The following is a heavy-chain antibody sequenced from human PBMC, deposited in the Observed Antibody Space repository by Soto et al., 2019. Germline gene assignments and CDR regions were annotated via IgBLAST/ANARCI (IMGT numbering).Heavy chain of an antibody. J-gene: IGHJ4*02. D-gene: IGHD2-2*01. CDR1: GYTFSRHY. V-gene: IGHV1-46*01. CDR2: INPSGDST. Sequence: ASVKVSCKTSGYTFSRHYMHWVRQAPGQGLEWMGIINPSGDSTSYAQKFQGRVTTTRDTSTSTFYMELNSLTSEDTAVYYCARDDVEVPSALYYFNYWGQGTLVTVSS. CDR3: ARDDVEVPSALYYFNY.